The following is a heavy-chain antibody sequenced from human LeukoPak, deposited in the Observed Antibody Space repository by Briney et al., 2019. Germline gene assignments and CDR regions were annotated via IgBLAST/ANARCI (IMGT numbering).Heavy chain of an antibody. CDR3: ARGAPGYSSSPPVGGFDY. Sequence: GGSLRLSCAASGFTFSSYAMHWVRQAPGKGLEWVAVISYDGSNRYYADSVKGRFTISRGNSKNTLYLQMNSLRAEDTAVYYCARGAPGYSSSPPVGGFDYWGQGTLVTVSS. CDR2: ISYDGSNR. D-gene: IGHD6-13*01. J-gene: IGHJ4*02. V-gene: IGHV3-30-3*01. CDR1: GFTFSSYA.